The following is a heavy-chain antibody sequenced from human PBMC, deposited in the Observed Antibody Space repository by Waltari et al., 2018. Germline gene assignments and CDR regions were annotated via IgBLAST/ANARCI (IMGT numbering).Heavy chain of an antibody. D-gene: IGHD3-10*01. CDR1: GGSISSGGYS. CDR3: ARGAYGSGSLGY. CDR2: IYHSGST. Sequence: QLQLKESGSGLVKPSQTLSLTCAVSGGSISSGGYSWSWIRQPPGKGLEWIGYIYHSGSTYYNPSLKSRVTISVDRSKNPFSLKLSSVTAADTAVYYCARGAYGSGSLGYWGQGTLVTVSS. J-gene: IGHJ4*02. V-gene: IGHV4-30-2*01.